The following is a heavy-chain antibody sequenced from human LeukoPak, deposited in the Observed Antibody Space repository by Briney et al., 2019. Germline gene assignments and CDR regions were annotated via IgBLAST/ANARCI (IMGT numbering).Heavy chain of an antibody. CDR3: ARGVGSGSRLRAGDY. V-gene: IGHV3-53*01. CDR1: GFTVSSNY. J-gene: IGHJ4*02. D-gene: IGHD1-26*01. CDR2: IYSGGST. Sequence: PGGSLRLSCAASGFTVSSNYMSWARRAPGKGLEWVSVIYSGGSTYYADSVKGRFTISRDNSKNTLYLQMNSLRAEDTAVYYCARGVGSGSRLRAGDYWGQGTLVTVSS.